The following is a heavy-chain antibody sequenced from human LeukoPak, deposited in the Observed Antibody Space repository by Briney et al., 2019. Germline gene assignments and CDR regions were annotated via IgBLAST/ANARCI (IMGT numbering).Heavy chain of an antibody. CDR1: GGYISTYY. CDR3: ARGSDFWSRQFDY. J-gene: IGHJ4*02. Sequence: SETLSLTCTVSGGYISTYYWTWIRQPPGKGLEWIGNIYYTGSTNYNPSLKSRFTISLDTSKNQISLKLSSVTAADTAVYYCARGSDFWSRQFDYWGQGTLVTVSS. V-gene: IGHV4-59*12. D-gene: IGHD3-3*01. CDR2: IYYTGST.